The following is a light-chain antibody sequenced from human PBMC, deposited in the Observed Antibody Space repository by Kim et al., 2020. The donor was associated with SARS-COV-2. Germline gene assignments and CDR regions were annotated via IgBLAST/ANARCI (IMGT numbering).Light chain of an antibody. J-gene: IGKJ4*01. Sequence: EIVLTQSPATLSLSPGERATLSCRASQSVGNSLAWFQQKPGQAPRLLIFETSNRATGIPARFSGSRSGTAFTLTISSLEPEDFAVYYCQQRYNWPLTFGGGTKVDIK. CDR3: QQRYNWPLT. CDR1: QSVGNS. CDR2: ETS. V-gene: IGKV3-11*01.